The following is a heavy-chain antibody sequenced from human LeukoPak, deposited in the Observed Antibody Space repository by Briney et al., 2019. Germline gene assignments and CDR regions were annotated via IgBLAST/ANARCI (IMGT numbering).Heavy chain of an antibody. Sequence: GGSLRLSCAASGFTFSDYYMSWIRRAPGKGLEWVSYISSSSSYTNYADSVKGRFTISRDNAKNSLYLQMNSLRAEDTAVYYCARDRRWGCGGDCYTNWFDPWGQGTLVTVSS. CDR2: ISSSSSYT. D-gene: IGHD2-21*02. J-gene: IGHJ5*02. CDR3: ARDRRWGCGGDCYTNWFDP. CDR1: GFTFSDYY. V-gene: IGHV3-11*06.